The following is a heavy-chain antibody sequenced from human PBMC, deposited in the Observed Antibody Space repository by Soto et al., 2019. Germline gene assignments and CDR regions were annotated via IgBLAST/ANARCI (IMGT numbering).Heavy chain of an antibody. D-gene: IGHD1-26*01. J-gene: IGHJ4*02. CDR1: GFTFSSYA. Sequence: EVQLLESGGGLVQPGGSLRLSCAASGFTFSSYAMSWVRQAPGKGLEWVSAISGSGDGTYYADSVKGRFTISRDNSKNTLYLQMNGLRAEDTAVHYCAKGISGTYYSLDYWGQGTLVPGSS. CDR3: AKGISGTYYSLDY. CDR2: ISGSGDGT. V-gene: IGHV3-23*01.